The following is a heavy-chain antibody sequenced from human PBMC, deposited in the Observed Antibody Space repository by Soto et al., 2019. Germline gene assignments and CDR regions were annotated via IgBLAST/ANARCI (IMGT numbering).Heavy chain of an antibody. CDR2: INHSGRV. CDR1: GGSVSGHS. J-gene: IGHJ5*01. CDR3: STRAYDTNGYYRFDP. Sequence: XGTLSLTFAVYGGSVSGHSWTWIRQSPGKGLEWIGNINHSGRVNYSPSLKSRVTISLDTSKNQFSLTLSAVTAADTAMYYCSTRAYDTNGYYRFDPWGQGTLVTVSS. D-gene: IGHD3-22*01. V-gene: IGHV4-34*01.